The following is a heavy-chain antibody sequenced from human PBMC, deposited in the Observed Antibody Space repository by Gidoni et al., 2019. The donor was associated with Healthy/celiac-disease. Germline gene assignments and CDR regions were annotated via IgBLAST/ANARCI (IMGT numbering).Heavy chain of an antibody. CDR1: GFTFGDYA. CDR3: TSLNGSGSYYISYNWFDP. CDR2: IRSKAYGGTT. J-gene: IGHJ5*02. Sequence: EVQLVESGGGLVQPGRSLRLSCTASGFTFGDYAMSWFRQAPGKGVEWVGFIRSKAYGGTTEYAASVKGRFTISRDDSKSIAYLQMNSLKTEDTAVYYCTSLNGSGSYYISYNWFDPWGQGTLVTVSS. D-gene: IGHD3-10*01. V-gene: IGHV3-49*03.